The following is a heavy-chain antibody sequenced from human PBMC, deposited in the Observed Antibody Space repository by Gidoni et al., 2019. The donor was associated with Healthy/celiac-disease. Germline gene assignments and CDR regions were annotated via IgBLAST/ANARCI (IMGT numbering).Heavy chain of an antibody. CDR1: GFTFDDYA. Sequence: EVQLVESGGGLVQPGRSLRLSCAASGFTFDDYAMHWVRQAPGKGLEWVSGISWNSGSIGYADSVKGRFTISRDNAKNSLYLQMNSLRAEDTALYYCAKVPNGVWNYFDYWGQGTLVTASS. J-gene: IGHJ4*02. CDR2: ISWNSGSI. D-gene: IGHD2-8*01. CDR3: AKVPNGVWNYFDY. V-gene: IGHV3-9*01.